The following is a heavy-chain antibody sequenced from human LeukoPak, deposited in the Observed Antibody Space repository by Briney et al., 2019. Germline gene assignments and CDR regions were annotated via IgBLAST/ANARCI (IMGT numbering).Heavy chain of an antibody. CDR1: GGSFSGYY. CDR3: ARIVAGWFDP. J-gene: IGHJ5*02. Sequence: PSETLSLTCAVYGGSFSGYYWSWIRQPPGKGLEWIGEINHSGSTNYNPSLKSRVTISVDTSKNQFSLKLSSVTAADTAVYYCARIVAGWFDPWAREPWSPSPQ. CDR2: INHSGST. D-gene: IGHD5-12*01. V-gene: IGHV4-34*01.